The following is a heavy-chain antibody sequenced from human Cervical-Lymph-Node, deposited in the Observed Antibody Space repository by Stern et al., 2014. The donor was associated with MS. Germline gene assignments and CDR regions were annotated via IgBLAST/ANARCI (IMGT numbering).Heavy chain of an antibody. CDR1: GGSLSRNP. J-gene: IGHJ3*01. D-gene: IGHD2-21*01. Sequence: VQLVESGAEVKSPGSSVKISCKASGGSLSRNPVSWVRQAPGKGLEWMGGIIPIFDSPNYSQKFGGRLTIIADKSTSTTYMELSSLRSEDTAIYYCARDGILQTVDAFDLWGQGTMVTVSS. CDR3: ARDGILQTVDAFDL. CDR2: IIPIFDSP. V-gene: IGHV1-69*06.